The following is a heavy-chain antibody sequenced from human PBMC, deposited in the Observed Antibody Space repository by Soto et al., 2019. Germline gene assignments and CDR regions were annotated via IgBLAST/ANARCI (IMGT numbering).Heavy chain of an antibody. CDR1: GGSFSGYY. V-gene: IGHV4-34*01. J-gene: IGHJ6*02. CDR2: INHSGST. CDR3: ARSYRGRNYYYYGMDV. Sequence: SETLSLTCAVYGGSFSGYYWSWIRQPPGKGLEWIGEINHSGSTNYNPSLKSRVTISVDTSKNQFSLKLSSVTAADTAVYYCARSYRGRNYYYYGMDVWGQGTTVTVSS. D-gene: IGHD3-10*01.